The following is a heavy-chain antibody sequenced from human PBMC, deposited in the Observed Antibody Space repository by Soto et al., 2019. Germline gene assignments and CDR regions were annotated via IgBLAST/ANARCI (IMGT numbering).Heavy chain of an antibody. CDR2: IYPGDSDT. CDR1: GCRFTNFL. J-gene: IGHJ3*02. V-gene: IGHV5-51*01. Sequence: PGESLKVSSTDSGCRFTNFLIGGVRQMPGKGLEWMGIIYPGDSDTRYGPSFEVQVTFAADRSTSTAYLQWSSLRASDTAMYYCAKTYSGDSNDAFDIWGKGTLGTVSS. D-gene: IGHD1-26*01. CDR3: AKTYSGDSNDAFDI.